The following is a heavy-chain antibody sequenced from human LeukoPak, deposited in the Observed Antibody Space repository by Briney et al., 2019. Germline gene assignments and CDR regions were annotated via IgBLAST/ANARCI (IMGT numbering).Heavy chain of an antibody. CDR3: ARVGDSSGYYYYMDV. J-gene: IGHJ6*03. V-gene: IGHV4-34*01. Sequence: SETLSLTCAVYGGSFSGYYWSWIRQPPGKGLEWIGSIYYSGSTYYNPSLKSRVTISVDTSKNQFSLKLTSVTAADTAVYYCARVGDSSGYYYYMDVWGKGTTVTISS. D-gene: IGHD3-22*01. CDR1: GGSFSGYY. CDR2: IYYSGST.